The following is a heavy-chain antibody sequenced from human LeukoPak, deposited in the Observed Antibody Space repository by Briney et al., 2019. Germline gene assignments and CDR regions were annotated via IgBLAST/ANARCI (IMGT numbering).Heavy chain of an antibody. CDR3: ARARTGYYDSSGYYPFWFDP. J-gene: IGHJ5*02. V-gene: IGHV1-2*02. Sequence: ASVKVSCKASGYTFTGYYMRWVRQAPGQGLEWMGWINPNSGGTNYAQKFQGRVTMTRDTSISTAYMELSRLRSDDTAVYYCARARTGYYDSSGYYPFWFDPWGQGTLVTVSS. CDR1: GYTFTGYY. CDR2: INPNSGGT. D-gene: IGHD3-22*01.